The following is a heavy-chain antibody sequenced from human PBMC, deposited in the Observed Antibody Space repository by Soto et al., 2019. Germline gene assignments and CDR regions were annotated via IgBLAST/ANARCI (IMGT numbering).Heavy chain of an antibody. J-gene: IGHJ4*02. D-gene: IGHD3-10*01. CDR3: ARDRDDYGSVKYYNRIDF. V-gene: IGHV1-69*01. CDR1: GGIFSTYA. Sequence: QVQLVQSGAEVKKPGSSVKVSCKASGGIFSTYAISWLRQAPGQGLEWVGGIIPIFGTPNYAQRFQGRVTITADESTSTAYMERSRLRSEDTAVYYCARDRDDYGSVKYYNRIDFWGQGTLVTVSA. CDR2: IIPIFGTP.